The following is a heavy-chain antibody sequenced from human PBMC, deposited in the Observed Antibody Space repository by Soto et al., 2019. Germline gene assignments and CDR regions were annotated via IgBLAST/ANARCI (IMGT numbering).Heavy chain of an antibody. CDR3: ASWKTELYAFDI. V-gene: IGHV1-18*01. D-gene: IGHD1-26*01. Sequence: QVQLVQSGAEVKKPGASVKVSCKASGYTFTSYGISWVRQAPGQGLEWMGWISAYNGNTNYAKKLQGRVTMTTDTSTSTAYMELRSLRYDATAVYYCASWKTELYAFDIWGQGTMVTVSS. CDR2: ISAYNGNT. J-gene: IGHJ3*02. CDR1: GYTFTSYG.